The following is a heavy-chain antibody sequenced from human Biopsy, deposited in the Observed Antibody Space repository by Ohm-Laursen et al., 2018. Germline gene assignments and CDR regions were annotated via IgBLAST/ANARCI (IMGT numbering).Heavy chain of an antibody. CDR2: ITSRTSST. Sequence: SLRLSCTASGFTFNFYSIVWVRQDPGKGLEWVSSITSRTSSTYYADSVKGRVTISRDNANNSVSLQMSNLRVDDTAVYYCARWYGDLFYYYNGMDVWGQGTTVTVSS. J-gene: IGHJ6*02. V-gene: IGHV3-21*01. CDR3: ARWYGDLFYYYNGMDV. CDR1: GFTFNFYS. D-gene: IGHD3-10*01.